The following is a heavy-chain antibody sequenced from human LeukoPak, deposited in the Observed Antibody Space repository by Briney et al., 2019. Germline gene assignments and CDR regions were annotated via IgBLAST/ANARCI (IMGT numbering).Heavy chain of an antibody. Sequence: GGSLRLSCAASGFTFSSYAMSWVRQAPGKGLEWVSAISGSGGSTYYADSVKGRFTISRDNAKNSVYLQMNSLRVEDTAVYYCARDGVLFGESVYYFDYWGQGALVTVSS. CDR1: GFTFSSYA. CDR3: ARDGVLFGESVYYFDY. V-gene: IGHV3-23*01. D-gene: IGHD3-10*02. J-gene: IGHJ4*02. CDR2: ISGSGGST.